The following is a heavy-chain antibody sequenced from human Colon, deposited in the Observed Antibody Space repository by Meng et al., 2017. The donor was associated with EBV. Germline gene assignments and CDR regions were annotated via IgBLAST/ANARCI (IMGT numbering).Heavy chain of an antibody. V-gene: IGHV4-34*01. CDR1: GCSLSGYY. CDR3: ARGEPVPGHFLKS. CDR2: INHSGNT. J-gene: IGHJ5*02. Sequence: LQRWGIAPWNPPTTRSPTSSVSGCSLSGYYWSSSRQPPGKGLEWIGEINHSGNTNYNPSLKSRVTISIDTSKNQFSLKLSSVTDADTAVYFCARGEPVPGHFLKSWGQGTLVTVSS. D-gene: IGHD6-19*01.